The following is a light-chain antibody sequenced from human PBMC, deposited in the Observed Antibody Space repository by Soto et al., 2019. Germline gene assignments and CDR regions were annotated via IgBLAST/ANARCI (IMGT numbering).Light chain of an antibody. Sequence: QSVLTQSPSVSAAPGQQVTISCSGSSSNIGKNYVSWYQQLPGTAPKLLIYYNNKRPSGIPDRFSGSKSGTSGTLDITGLQTGDEADYYCATWDGSLPGEVFGGGTKLTVL. J-gene: IGLJ2*01. CDR2: YNN. CDR1: SSNIGKNY. V-gene: IGLV1-51*01. CDR3: ATWDGSLPGEV.